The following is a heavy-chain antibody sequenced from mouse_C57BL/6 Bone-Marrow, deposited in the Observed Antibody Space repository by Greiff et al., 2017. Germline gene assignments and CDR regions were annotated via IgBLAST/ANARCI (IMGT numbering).Heavy chain of an antibody. Sequence: QVQLQQSGPELVKPGASVKISCKASGYAFSSSWMNWVKQRPGKGLEWIGRIYPGDGDTNYNGKFKGKATLTADKSSSTAYMQLSSLTSEDSAVYFCGGTVVDTGYFDVWGTGTTVTVSS. J-gene: IGHJ1*03. V-gene: IGHV1-82*01. CDR2: IYPGDGDT. CDR3: GGTVVDTGYFDV. D-gene: IGHD1-1*01. CDR1: GYAFSSSW.